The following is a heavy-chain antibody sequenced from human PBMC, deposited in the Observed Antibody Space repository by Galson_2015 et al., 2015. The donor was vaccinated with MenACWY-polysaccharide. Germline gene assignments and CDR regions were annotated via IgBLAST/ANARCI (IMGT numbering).Heavy chain of an antibody. V-gene: IGHV3-33*06. Sequence: SLRLSCAASGFPFSTYGLHWVRQAPGKGLEWVAVIWAAGRNQYYADSVNGRFSISRDNSKNTLSLQMNSLRAEDTAVYYCAKDLGSGSYWTSGYYSGMDVWGQGTTVTVSS. D-gene: IGHD3-10*01. J-gene: IGHJ6*02. CDR1: GFPFSTYG. CDR2: IWAAGRNQ. CDR3: AKDLGSGSYWTSGYYSGMDV.